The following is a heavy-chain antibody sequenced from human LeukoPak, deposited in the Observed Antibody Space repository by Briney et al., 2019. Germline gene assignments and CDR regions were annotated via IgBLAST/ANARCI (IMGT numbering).Heavy chain of an antibody. Sequence: PGGSLRLSCAASGFTFSTYWMSLVRQAPGKGLEWVSVIYSGGSTYYADSVKGRFTISRDNSKNTLYLQMNSLRAEDTAVYYCARDQGYDAFDIWGQGTMVTVSS. V-gene: IGHV3-53*01. D-gene: IGHD5-12*01. CDR2: IYSGGST. CDR1: GFTFSTYW. CDR3: ARDQGYDAFDI. J-gene: IGHJ3*02.